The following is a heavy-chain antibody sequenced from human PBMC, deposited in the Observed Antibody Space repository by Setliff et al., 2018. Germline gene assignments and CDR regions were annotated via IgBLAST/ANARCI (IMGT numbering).Heavy chain of an antibody. D-gene: IGHD3-9*01. CDR3: ATGPRDNRNFLNWLGS. V-gene: IGHV3-15*01. CDR2: IKSSREGATS. J-gene: IGHJ5*01. CDR1: GITFKNAW. Sequence: PGGSLRLSCSVSGITFKNAWMTWVRQAPGKGPEWVGRIKSSREGATSDYGAPAKGRFTISRDDSKNMIYLQMNNLKSDDTGFYYCATGPRDNRNFLNWLGSWGQGTLVTVSS.